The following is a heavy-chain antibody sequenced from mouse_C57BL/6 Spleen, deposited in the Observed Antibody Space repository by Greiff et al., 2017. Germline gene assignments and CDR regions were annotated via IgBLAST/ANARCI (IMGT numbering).Heavy chain of an antibody. V-gene: IGHV5-17*01. CDR3: ARDGYYVPSVWYFDV. CDR1: GFTFSDYG. CDR2: ISSGSSTI. Sequence: DVKLVESGGGLVKPGGSLKLSCAASGFTFSDYGMHWVRQAPEKGLEWVAYISSGSSTIYYADTVKGRFTISRDNAKNTLFLQMTSLRSEDTAMYYCARDGYYVPSVWYFDVWGTGTTVTVSS. D-gene: IGHD2-3*01. J-gene: IGHJ1*03.